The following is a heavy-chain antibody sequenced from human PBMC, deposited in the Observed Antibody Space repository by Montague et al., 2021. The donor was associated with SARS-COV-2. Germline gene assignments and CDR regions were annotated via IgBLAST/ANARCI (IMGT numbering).Heavy chain of an antibody. J-gene: IGHJ6*02. CDR3: ARVPYRLLFVPRYYGMDV. Sequence: SETLSLTCTVSGGSISSYYWSWIRQPPGEGLEWIAEISHSGSTSYNPSLKSRVTISVDTSKNQFSLKLSSATAAATAVYYCARVPYRLLFVPRYYGMDVWGQGTTVTVSS. V-gene: IGHV4-34*01. D-gene: IGHD2-2*01. CDR1: GGSISSYY. CDR2: ISHSGST.